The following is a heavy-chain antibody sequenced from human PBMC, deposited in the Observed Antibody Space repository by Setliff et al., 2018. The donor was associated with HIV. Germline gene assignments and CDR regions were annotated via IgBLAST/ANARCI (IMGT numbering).Heavy chain of an antibody. CDR2: VKQDGTET. CDR1: GFRFRSYW. J-gene: IGHJ4*02. V-gene: IGHV3-7*01. CDR3: ARWGSGSYERVFDY. Sequence: GGSLRLSWAASGFRFRSYWMSWVRQAPGKGLESVANVKQDGTETLYVDSVKGRFTISRDNANNLVYLQMNSLRDEDTAVYCCARWGSGSYERVFDYWGQGMLVTVSS. D-gene: IGHD1-26*01.